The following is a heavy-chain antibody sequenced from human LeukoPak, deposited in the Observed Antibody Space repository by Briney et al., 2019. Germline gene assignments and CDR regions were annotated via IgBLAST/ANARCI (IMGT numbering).Heavy chain of an antibody. V-gene: IGHV4-39*01. Sequence: SETPSLTCTVSGGSISSSSYYWGWIRQPPGKGLEWIGSFYYSGNTYYNPSLKSRVTISVDTSENQFSLKLSSVTAADTAVYYCARRVGAAAHNFDYWGQGTLVTVSS. CDR1: GGSISSSSYY. J-gene: IGHJ4*02. D-gene: IGHD1-26*01. CDR3: ARRVGAAAHNFDY. CDR2: FYYSGNT.